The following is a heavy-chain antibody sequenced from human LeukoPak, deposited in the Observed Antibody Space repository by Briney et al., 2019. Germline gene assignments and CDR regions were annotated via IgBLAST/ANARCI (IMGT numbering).Heavy chain of an antibody. CDR1: GGSISGHF. D-gene: IGHD3-3*01. V-gene: IGHV4-59*11. Sequence: SETLSLTCTVSGGSISGHFWSWIRQPPGKGLEWIGYIYYSGSTNYNPSLKSRVTISVDTSKNQFSLKLSSVTAADTAAYYCARDRHYDFWSPSYMDVWGKGTTVTVSS. CDR3: ARDRHYDFWSPSYMDV. J-gene: IGHJ6*03. CDR2: IYYSGST.